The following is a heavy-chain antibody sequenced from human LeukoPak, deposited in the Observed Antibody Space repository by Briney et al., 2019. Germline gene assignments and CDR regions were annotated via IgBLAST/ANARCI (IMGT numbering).Heavy chain of an antibody. J-gene: IGHJ5*02. V-gene: IGHV4-34*01. CDR1: GGSFSGDY. CDR2: INHSGST. Sequence: SETLSLTCAVYGGSFSGDYWSWSRQPPGKGLEWIGEINHSGSTNYNPSLKSRVTISVDTSKNQFSLKLSSVTAADTAAYYCARGMRWFDPWGQGTLVTVSS. CDR3: ARGMRWFDP.